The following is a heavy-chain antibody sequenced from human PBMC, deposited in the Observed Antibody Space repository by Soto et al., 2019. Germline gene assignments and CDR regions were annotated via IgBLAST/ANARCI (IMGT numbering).Heavy chain of an antibody. D-gene: IGHD4-17*01. V-gene: IGHV3-21*01. CDR2: ISSSSSYI. Sequence: GGSLRLSCAASGFTFSSYSMNWVRQAPGKGLEWVSSISSSSSYIYYADSVKGRFTISRDNAKNSLYLQMNSLRAEDTAVYYCARPTTVLYAFDIWGQGTMVTVSS. CDR1: GFTFSSYS. CDR3: ARPTTVLYAFDI. J-gene: IGHJ3*02.